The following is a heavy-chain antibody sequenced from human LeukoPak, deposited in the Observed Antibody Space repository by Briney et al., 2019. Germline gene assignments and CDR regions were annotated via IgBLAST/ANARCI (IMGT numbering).Heavy chain of an antibody. CDR1: GFTFSSYA. CDR3: ATCPGYFDY. CDR2: ISYDGTNK. V-gene: IGHV3-30*04. Sequence: GGSLRLSCAASGFTFSSYAMHWVRQAPGKGLEWVTIISYDGTNKYYADSVKGRFTISRDNAKNTLYLQMNSLRAEDTAVYYCATCPGYFDYWGQGTLVTVSS. J-gene: IGHJ4*02. D-gene: IGHD2-2*01.